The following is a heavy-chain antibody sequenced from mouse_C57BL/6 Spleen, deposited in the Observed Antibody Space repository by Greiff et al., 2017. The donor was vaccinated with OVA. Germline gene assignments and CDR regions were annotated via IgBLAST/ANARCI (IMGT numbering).Heavy chain of an antibody. Sequence: EVKVVESGGGLVKPGGSLKLSCAASGFTFSSYTMSWVRQTQEKRLEWVATISGCGGNTYYPDSVKGRFTISRDNAKNTLYLQMSSLRSEDTALYYCARHPYYYGSSYGDYFDYWGQGTTLTVSS. V-gene: IGHV5-9*01. D-gene: IGHD1-1*01. CDR2: ISGCGGNT. CDR3: ARHPYYYGSSYGDYFDY. CDR1: GFTFSSYT. J-gene: IGHJ2*01.